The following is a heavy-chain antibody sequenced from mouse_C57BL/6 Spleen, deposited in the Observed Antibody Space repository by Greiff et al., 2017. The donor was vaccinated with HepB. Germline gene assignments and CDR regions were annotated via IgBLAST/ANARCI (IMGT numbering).Heavy chain of an antibody. CDR3: ARHDSSGYWFAY. CDR1: GFTFSSYT. D-gene: IGHD3-2*02. Sequence: EVKLMESGGGLVKPGGSLKLSCAASGFTFSSYTMSWVRQTPEKRLEWVATISGGGGNTYYPDSVKGRFTISRDNAKNTLYLQMSSLRSEDTALYYCARHDSSGYWFAYWGQGTLVTVSA. J-gene: IGHJ3*01. CDR2: ISGGGGNT. V-gene: IGHV5-9*01.